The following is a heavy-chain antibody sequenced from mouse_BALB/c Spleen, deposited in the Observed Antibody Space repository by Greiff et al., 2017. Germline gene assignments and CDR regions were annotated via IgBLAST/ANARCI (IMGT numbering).Heavy chain of an antibody. CDR3: ASPYGGFAY. CDR1: GFAFSSYD. V-gene: IGHV5-12-1*01. D-gene: IGHD1-1*01. CDR2: ISSGGGST. J-gene: IGHJ3*01. Sequence: EVQLVESGGGLVKPGGSLTLSCAASGFAFSSYDMSWVRQTPEKRLEWVAYISSGGGSTYYPDTVKGRFTISRDNAKNTLYLQMSSLKSEDTAMYYCASPYGGFAYWGQGTLVTVSA.